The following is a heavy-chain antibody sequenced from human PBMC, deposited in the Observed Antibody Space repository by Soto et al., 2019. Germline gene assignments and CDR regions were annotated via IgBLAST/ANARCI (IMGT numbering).Heavy chain of an antibody. Sequence: QVQLVQSGAEVKKPGSSVKVSCKASGGTFSSYAISWVRQAPGQGLEWMGGIIPIFGTANYAQKFQGRVTITADEPTSTAYMELSSLRSEDTAVYYCARGEQNYYYYGMDVWGQGTTVTVSS. V-gene: IGHV1-69*01. CDR3: ARGEQNYYYYGMDV. D-gene: IGHD1-1*01. CDR1: GGTFSSYA. CDR2: IIPIFGTA. J-gene: IGHJ6*02.